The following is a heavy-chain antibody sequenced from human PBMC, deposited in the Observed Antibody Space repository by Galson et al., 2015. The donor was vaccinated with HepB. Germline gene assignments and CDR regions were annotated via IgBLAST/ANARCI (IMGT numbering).Heavy chain of an antibody. CDR2: ISYDGSNK. CDR1: GFTFSSYG. Sequence: SLRLSCAASGFTFSSYGMHWVRQAPGKGLEWVAVISYDGSNKYYADSVKGRFTISRDNSKNTLYLQMNSLRAEDTAVYYCAKGGYSGYDYGYYFDYWGQGTLVTVSS. CDR3: AKGGYSGYDYGYYFDY. D-gene: IGHD5-12*01. V-gene: IGHV3-30*18. J-gene: IGHJ4*02.